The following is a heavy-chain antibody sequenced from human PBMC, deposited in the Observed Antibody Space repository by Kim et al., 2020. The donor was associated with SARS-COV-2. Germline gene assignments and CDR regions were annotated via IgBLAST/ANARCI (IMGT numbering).Heavy chain of an antibody. CDR1: GFTFSDYY. Sequence: GGSLRLSCAASGFTFSDYYMSWIRQAPGKGLEWVSYISSSGGAIYYADSVKGRFTISRDNAKKSLYLQMNSLRAEDTAVYYCAAGDSGTYYKFWGQGTLVTVSS. J-gene: IGHJ4*02. V-gene: IGHV3-11*04. CDR2: ISSSGGAI. D-gene: IGHD3-10*01. CDR3: AAGDSGTYYKF.